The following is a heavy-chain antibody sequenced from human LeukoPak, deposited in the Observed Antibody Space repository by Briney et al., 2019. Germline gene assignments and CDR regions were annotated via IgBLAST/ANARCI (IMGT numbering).Heavy chain of an antibody. J-gene: IGHJ6*03. D-gene: IGHD1-20*01. CDR3: AITSHGRNYMDV. V-gene: IGHV4-34*01. CDR2: SNHSGST. CDR1: GGSFSGYY. Sequence: SETLSLTCAVYGGSFSGYYWSWIRQPPGKGLEWIGESNHSGSTNYNPSLKSRVTISVDTSKNQFSLELSSVTAADTAVYYWAITSHGRNYMDVWGKGTTVTVSS.